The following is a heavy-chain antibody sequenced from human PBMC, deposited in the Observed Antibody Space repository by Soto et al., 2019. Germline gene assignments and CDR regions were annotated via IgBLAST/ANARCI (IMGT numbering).Heavy chain of an antibody. J-gene: IGHJ4*02. CDR2: IIPILGIA. CDR3: ARVYRFGSGYQARDY. Sequence: AAVKVSCKASGGTFSSYTISWVRQAPGQGLEWMGRIIPILGIANYAQKFQGRVTITADKSTSTAYMELSSLRSEDTAVYYCARVYRFGSGYQARDYWGQGTLVTVSS. V-gene: IGHV1-69*02. D-gene: IGHD3-3*01. CDR1: GGTFSSYT.